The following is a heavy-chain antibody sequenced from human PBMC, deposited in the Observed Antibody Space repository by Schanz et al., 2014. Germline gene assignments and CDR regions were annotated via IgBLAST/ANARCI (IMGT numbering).Heavy chain of an antibody. CDR1: GFTFSTYA. V-gene: IGHV3-23*01. CDR2: LTGSGGGT. D-gene: IGHD2-21*02. Sequence: EVQLLESGGGLVQPGGSLRISCAASGFTFSTYAMSWVRQAPGKGPEWVSSLTGSGGGTYYADSVRGRFAISRDNAKNSLYLQTNSLRAEDTAVYYCARPSDSSWYMDVWGKGTTVTVSS. J-gene: IGHJ6*03. CDR3: ARPSDSSWYMDV.